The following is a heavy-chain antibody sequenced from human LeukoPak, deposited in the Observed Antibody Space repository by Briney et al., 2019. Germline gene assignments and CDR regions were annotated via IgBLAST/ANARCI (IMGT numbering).Heavy chain of an antibody. J-gene: IGHJ5*02. CDR3: ARRSLWFGDQITANNWFDP. V-gene: IGHV4-39*01. D-gene: IGHD3-10*01. CDR2: IYYSGST. CDR1: GGSIGSSSYY. Sequence: PSETLSLTCTVSGGSIGSSSYYWGWLRQPPGTGLEWIGSIYYSGSTYYNPSLKSRVTISVDTSKNQFSLKLSSVTAADTAVYYCARRSLWFGDQITANNWFDPWGQGTLVTVSS.